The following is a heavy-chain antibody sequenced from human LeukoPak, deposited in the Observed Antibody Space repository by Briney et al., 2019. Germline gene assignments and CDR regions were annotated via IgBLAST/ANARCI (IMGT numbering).Heavy chain of an antibody. CDR3: AVVPAALANYYYYYYMDV. J-gene: IGHJ6*03. V-gene: IGHV1-69*13. D-gene: IGHD2-2*01. CDR2: IIPIFGTA. Sequence: SVKVSCKASGYTFTSYGISWVRQAPGQGLEWMGGIIPIFGTANYAQKFQGRVTITADESTSTAYMELSSLRSEDTAVYYCAVVPAALANYYYYYYMDVWGKGTTVTVSS. CDR1: GYTFTSYG.